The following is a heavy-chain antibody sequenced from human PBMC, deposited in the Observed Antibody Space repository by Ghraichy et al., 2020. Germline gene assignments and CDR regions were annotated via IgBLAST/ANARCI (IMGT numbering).Heavy chain of an antibody. Sequence: GALRLSCAASGFTFSSYAMNWVRQAPGKGLEWVSAISGSGGSTYYADSVKGRFTISRDNSKNTLYLQMNSLRAEDTAVYYCAGGYSYGFHYWGQGTLVTVSS. D-gene: IGHD5-18*01. J-gene: IGHJ4*02. CDR2: ISGSGGST. CDR3: AGGYSYGFHY. V-gene: IGHV3-23*01. CDR1: GFTFSSYA.